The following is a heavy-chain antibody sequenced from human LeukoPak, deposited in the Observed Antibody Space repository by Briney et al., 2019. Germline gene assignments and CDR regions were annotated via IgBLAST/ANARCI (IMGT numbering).Heavy chain of an antibody. Sequence: PSETLSLTCTVSGGSISSSSYYWGWIRQPPGKGLEWIGSIYYSGSTYYNPSLKSRVTISVDTSENQFSLKLSSVTAADTAVYYCALYCSSTSCSLDYWGQGTLVTVSS. J-gene: IGHJ4*02. V-gene: IGHV4-39*01. CDR1: GGSISSSSYY. CDR3: ALYCSSTSCSLDY. CDR2: IYYSGST. D-gene: IGHD2-2*01.